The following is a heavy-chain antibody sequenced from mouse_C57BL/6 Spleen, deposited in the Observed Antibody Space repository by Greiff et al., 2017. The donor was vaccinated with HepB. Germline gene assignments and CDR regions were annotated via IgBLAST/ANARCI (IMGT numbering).Heavy chain of an antibody. CDR2: IDPETGGT. D-gene: IGHD1-1*01. Sequence: VQLQQSGAELVRPGASVTLSCKASGYTFTDYEMHWVKQTPVHGLEWIGAIDPETGGTAYNQKFKGKAILTADKSSSTAYMELRSLTSEDSAVYYCTRYGGSSVLDYWGQGTTLTVSS. CDR3: TRYGGSSVLDY. V-gene: IGHV1-15*01. J-gene: IGHJ2*01. CDR1: GYTFTDYE.